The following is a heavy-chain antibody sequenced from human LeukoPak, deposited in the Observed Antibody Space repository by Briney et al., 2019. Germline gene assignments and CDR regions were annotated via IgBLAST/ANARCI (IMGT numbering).Heavy chain of an antibody. V-gene: IGHV3-64*01. Sequence: GGSLRLSCAASGFIFSSYAMHWVRQAPGKGLEYVSAISSNGGSTYYANSVKGRFTISRDNSKNTLYLQMGSLRAEDMAVYYCARDRVAMRYAFDIWGQGTMVTVSS. CDR2: ISSNGGST. J-gene: IGHJ3*02. CDR1: GFIFSSYA. CDR3: ARDRVAMRYAFDI. D-gene: IGHD3-3*01.